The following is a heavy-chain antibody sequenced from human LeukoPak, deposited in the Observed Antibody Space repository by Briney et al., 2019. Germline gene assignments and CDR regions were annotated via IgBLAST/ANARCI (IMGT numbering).Heavy chain of an antibody. Sequence: ASVKVSCKASGYTFTSHNIHWVRQAPGQRLEWMGWINTGNGITKYSQKFQGRVTVTRDTSASTVYVELSSLSTEDTAVYYCSRCAYSGGWSCDHWGQEPWSPSPQ. V-gene: IGHV1-3*04. D-gene: IGHD2-15*01. J-gene: IGHJ5*02. CDR2: INTGNGIT. CDR3: SRCAYSGGWSCDH. CDR1: GYTFTSHN.